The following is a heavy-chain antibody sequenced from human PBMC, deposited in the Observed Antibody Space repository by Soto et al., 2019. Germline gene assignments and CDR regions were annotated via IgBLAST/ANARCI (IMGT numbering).Heavy chain of an antibody. CDR1: GGSISSYY. V-gene: IGHV4-59*01. Sequence: SDTLSLTCTVSGGSISSYYWSWIRQPPGKGLEWIGYIYYSGSTNYNPSLKSRVTISVDTSKNQFSLKLSSVTAADTAVYYCARGGLDILTGYSRPFDYWGQGTLVTVSS. CDR2: IYYSGST. D-gene: IGHD3-9*01. J-gene: IGHJ4*02. CDR3: ARGGLDILTGYSRPFDY.